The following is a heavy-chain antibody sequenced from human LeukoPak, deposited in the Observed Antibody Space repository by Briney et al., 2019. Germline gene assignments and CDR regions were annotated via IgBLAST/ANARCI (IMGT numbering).Heavy chain of an antibody. Sequence: SQTLSLTCTVSGGSISSGGYYWSWIRQHPGKGLEWIGYIYYSGSTYYNPSLKSRVTISVDTSKNQFSLKLSSVTAADTAAYYCARVLLWFGEPAMGDVWGQGTTVTVSS. CDR2: IYYSGST. V-gene: IGHV4-31*03. CDR3: ARVLLWFGEPAMGDV. D-gene: IGHD3-10*01. J-gene: IGHJ6*02. CDR1: GGSISSGGYY.